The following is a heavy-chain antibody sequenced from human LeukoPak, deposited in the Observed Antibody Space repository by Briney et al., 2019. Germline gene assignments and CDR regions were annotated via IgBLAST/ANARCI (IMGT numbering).Heavy chain of an antibody. V-gene: IGHV3-48*04. CDR3: AREVAGHDTAWLYAFDI. J-gene: IGHJ3*02. CDR2: ISSIRGNTI. Sequence: GGSLRLSCAASGFTCSSYAMNWIRQAPGKGLEWVAYISSIRGNTIYYAHSVRGRFTISRDDAKNSLYPQMDSLRVEDTAVYYCAREVAGHDTAWLYAFDIWGQGAMVTVSS. CDR1: GFTCSSYA. D-gene: IGHD3-9*01.